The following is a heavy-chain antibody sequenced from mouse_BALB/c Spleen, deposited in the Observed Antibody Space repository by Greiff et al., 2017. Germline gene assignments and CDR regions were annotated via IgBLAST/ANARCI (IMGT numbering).Heavy chain of an antibody. D-gene: IGHD3-1*01. CDR2: ISYSGST. V-gene: IGHV3-2*02. CDR1: GYSITSDYA. Sequence: VQLKESGPGLVKPSQSLSLTCTVTGYSITSDYAWNWIRQFPGNKLEWMGYISYSGSTSYNPSLKSRISITRDTSKNQFFLQLNSVTTEDTATYYCARRRASYYYAMDYWGQGTSVTVSS. CDR3: ARRRASYYYAMDY. J-gene: IGHJ4*01.